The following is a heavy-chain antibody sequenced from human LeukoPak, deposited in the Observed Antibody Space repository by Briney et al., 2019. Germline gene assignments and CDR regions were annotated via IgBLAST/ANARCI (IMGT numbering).Heavy chain of an antibody. V-gene: IGHV1-2*02. CDR3: AREHEVAACIFDY. D-gene: IGHD6-13*01. J-gene: IGHJ4*02. CDR2: INHNSGGT. CDR1: GYTFTGYY. Sequence: ASVTVSFTGSGYTFTGYYMHWVRQAPGEGVEWMGWINHNSGGTNYAQKFQGRVTMTRDTSISTAYMELSRLRSDDTAVYYCAREHEVAACIFDYWGQGTLVTVSS.